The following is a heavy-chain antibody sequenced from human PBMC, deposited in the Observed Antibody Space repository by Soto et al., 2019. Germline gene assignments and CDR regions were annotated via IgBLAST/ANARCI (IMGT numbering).Heavy chain of an antibody. CDR2: ISWDGGST. J-gene: IGHJ6*02. D-gene: IGHD6-13*01. Sequence: GGSLRLSCAASGFTFDDYTMHWVRQDPGKGLESVSLISWDGGSTYYADTVKGRFTISRDNSKSSLYLQMNSLRTEDTALYYCAKASSWSPLSNYGMDVWGQGTTVTVSS. V-gene: IGHV3-43*01. CDR3: AKASSWSPLSNYGMDV. CDR1: GFTFDDYT.